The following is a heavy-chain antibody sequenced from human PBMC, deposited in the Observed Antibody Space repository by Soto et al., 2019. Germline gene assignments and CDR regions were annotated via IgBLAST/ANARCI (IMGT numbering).Heavy chain of an antibody. D-gene: IGHD2-2*01. CDR1: AGFTFSSFA. Sequence: QAGGSLRLSCAASAGFTFSSFAMSWVRQAPGKGMEWVSTISGSGATTYYADSVKGRFTISRDNSKNTLYLQMNSLGAEYTAVYHCSKANGHSTSHCFASYWGQGSLVTVSS. CDR2: ISGSGATT. V-gene: IGHV3-23*01. CDR3: SKANGHSTSHCFASY. J-gene: IGHJ4*02.